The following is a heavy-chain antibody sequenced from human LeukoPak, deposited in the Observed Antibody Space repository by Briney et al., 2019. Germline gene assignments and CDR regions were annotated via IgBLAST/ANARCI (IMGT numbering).Heavy chain of an antibody. J-gene: IGHJ6*02. CDR2: MNPNSGNT. CDR1: GYTFTSYD. V-gene: IGHV1-8*01. CDR3: ARGNSDGHHPLWFGGVRDYGMDV. Sequence: ALLKVSCKASGYTFTSYDINWVPEATGQGLEWLGWMNPNSGNTGYAQKFQGRVTMTRNTSIRTAYMELSSLRSEDTAVYYCARGNSDGHHPLWFGGVRDYGMDVWGQGTTVTVSS. D-gene: IGHD3-10*01.